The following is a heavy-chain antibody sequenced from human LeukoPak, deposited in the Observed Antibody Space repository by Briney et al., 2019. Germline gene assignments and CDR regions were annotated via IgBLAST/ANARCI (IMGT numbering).Heavy chain of an antibody. Sequence: PSETLSLTCAVYGGSFSGYYWSWIRQPAGKGLEWIGRIYTSGSTNYNPSLKSRVTISVDTSKNQFSLKLSSVTAADTAVYYCARGGIFGVPSDAFDIWGQGTMVTVSS. V-gene: IGHV4-59*10. J-gene: IGHJ3*02. CDR1: GGSFSGYY. CDR2: IYTSGST. D-gene: IGHD3-3*01. CDR3: ARGGIFGVPSDAFDI.